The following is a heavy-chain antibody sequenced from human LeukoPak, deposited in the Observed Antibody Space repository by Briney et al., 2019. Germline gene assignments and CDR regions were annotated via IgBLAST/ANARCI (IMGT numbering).Heavy chain of an antibody. CDR3: ARARDGYHNPLDY. D-gene: IGHD5-24*01. CDR2: INTNGRT. J-gene: IGHJ4*02. CDR1: GGSIRDYQ. V-gene: IGHV4-4*09. Sequence: SETLSLTCAISGGSIRDYQWSWIRQPPGKGLEWIGHINTNGRTDYNPSLRSRLTFSVDTSRDQFSLKLSSVTAADTAVYYCARARDGYHNPLDYWGQGTLVTVSS.